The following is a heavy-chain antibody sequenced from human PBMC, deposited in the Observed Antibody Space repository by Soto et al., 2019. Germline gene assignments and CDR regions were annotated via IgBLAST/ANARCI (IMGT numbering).Heavy chain of an antibody. CDR3: ARVPVEVAATEDYYGLDV. CDR2: INTDGLS. J-gene: IGHJ6*02. V-gene: IGHV4-4*07. CDR1: GVSITSYY. D-gene: IGHD2-15*01. Sequence: SDTLSLTCSVSGVSITSYYWSWIRQSAGGGLEWMGRINTDGLSTYSPSFKSRLTMSLDTSKNQVSLRLISVTAADTAVYFCARVPVEVAATEDYYGLDVWGQGTTVTVS.